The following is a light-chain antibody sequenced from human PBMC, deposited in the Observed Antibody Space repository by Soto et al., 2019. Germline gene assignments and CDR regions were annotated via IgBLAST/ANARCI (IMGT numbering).Light chain of an antibody. V-gene: IGKV3-20*01. J-gene: IGKJ4*01. CDR3: QKYGSSPN. CDR2: GAS. Sequence: EIVLTQSPDTLSLSPGGGATLSCRASQRVTSNYLAWYQQKPGQAPRLLIYGASRRATGIPDRFSGSGAGTDFTLTRSRVEPEDFAVYCCQKYGSSPNFGGATKVDIK. CDR1: QRVTSNY.